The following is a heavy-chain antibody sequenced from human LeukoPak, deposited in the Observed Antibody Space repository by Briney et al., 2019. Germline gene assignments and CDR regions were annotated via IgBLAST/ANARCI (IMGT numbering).Heavy chain of an antibody. CDR1: GGTFSSYA. V-gene: IGHV1-69*05. Sequence: ASVKVSCKASGGTFSSYAISWVRQAPGQGLEWTGGIIPIFGTANYAQKFQGRVTMTTDTSTSTAYMELRSLRSDDTAVYYCARDKPSVSEARPYNWFDPWGQGTLVTVSS. CDR3: ARDKPSVSEARPYNWFDP. J-gene: IGHJ5*02. CDR2: IIPIFGTA. D-gene: IGHD5/OR15-5a*01.